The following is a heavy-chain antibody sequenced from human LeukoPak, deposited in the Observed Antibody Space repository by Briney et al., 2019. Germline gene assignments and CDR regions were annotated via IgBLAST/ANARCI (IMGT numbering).Heavy chain of an antibody. D-gene: IGHD3-22*01. J-gene: IGHJ3*02. CDR3: ARGPYSYDSSGAFDI. Sequence: PSETPSLTCTVSGGSVSGYYWSWIRQPAGKGLEWIGRISSSGSTNYNPSLKSRVTISVDTSKNQFSLKLSSVTAADTAVYFCARGPYSYDSSGAFDIWGQGTMVTVSS. V-gene: IGHV4-4*07. CDR2: ISSSGST. CDR1: GGSVSGYY.